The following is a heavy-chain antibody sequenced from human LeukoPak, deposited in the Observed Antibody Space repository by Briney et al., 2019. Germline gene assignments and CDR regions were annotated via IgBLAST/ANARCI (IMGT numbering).Heavy chain of an antibody. CDR3: ARDRVVPAAYLFDY. Sequence: GRSLRLSCAASGFTFSSYAMHWVRQAPGKGLEGVAVISYDGSNKYYADSVKGRFTISRDNSKNTLYLQMNSLRAEDTAVYYCARDRVVPAAYLFDYWGQGTLVTVSS. D-gene: IGHD2-2*01. CDR1: GFTFSSYA. CDR2: ISYDGSNK. J-gene: IGHJ4*02. V-gene: IGHV3-30-3*01.